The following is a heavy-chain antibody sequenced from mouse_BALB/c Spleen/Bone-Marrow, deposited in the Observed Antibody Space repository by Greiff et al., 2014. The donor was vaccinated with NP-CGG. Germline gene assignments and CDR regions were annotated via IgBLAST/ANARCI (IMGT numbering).Heavy chain of an antibody. CDR2: INSDGGST. J-gene: IGHJ3*01. CDR3: ARHGDYYGSSLFAY. D-gene: IGHD1-1*01. V-gene: IGHV5-2*01. Sequence: EVQLQQSGGGLVQPGESLKLSCESNEYEFPSHDMSWVRKTPEKRLELVAAINSDGGSTYYPDTMERRFIISRDNSKKTLYLQMSSLGSEDTAFYYCARHGDYYGSSLFAYWGQGTLVTVSA. CDR1: EYEFPSHD.